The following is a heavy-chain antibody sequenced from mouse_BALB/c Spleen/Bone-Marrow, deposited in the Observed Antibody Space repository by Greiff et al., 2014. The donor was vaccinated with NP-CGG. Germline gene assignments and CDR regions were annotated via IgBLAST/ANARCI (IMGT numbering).Heavy chain of an antibody. J-gene: IGHJ4*01. CDR3: ARSGVRFYAMDY. Sequence: QVQLQQSGAELVRPGSSVKISCKASGYAFSNCWMNWVKQRPGQGLEWIGQIYPGDGDTNYNGKFKGKATLTADKSSSTAYMQLSSLTSEDSAVYFGARSGVRFYAMDYWGQGTSVTVSS. CDR1: GYAFSNCW. CDR2: IYPGDGDT. V-gene: IGHV1-80*01. D-gene: IGHD3-1*01.